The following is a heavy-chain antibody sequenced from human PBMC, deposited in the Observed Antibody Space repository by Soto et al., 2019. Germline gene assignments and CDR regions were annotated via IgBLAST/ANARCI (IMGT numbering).Heavy chain of an antibody. V-gene: IGHV3-33*01. J-gene: IGHJ6*02. Sequence: QVQLVESGGGVVQPGRSLRLSCAASGFTFSSYGMHWVRQAPGKGLEWVAVIWYDGSNKYYADSVKGRFTISRDNSKNTLYLQMNSLRAEDTAVYYCASLVFPLSDGMDVWAKGPRSPSP. CDR1: GFTFSSYG. CDR2: IWYDGSNK. D-gene: IGHD3-10*01. CDR3: ASLVFPLSDGMDV.